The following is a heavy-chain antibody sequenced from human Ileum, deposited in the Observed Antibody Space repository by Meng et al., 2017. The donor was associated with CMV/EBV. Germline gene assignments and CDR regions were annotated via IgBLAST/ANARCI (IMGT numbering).Heavy chain of an antibody. D-gene: IGHD4-11*01. CDR3: ARPDRDESNYVFDY. CDR2: ISSGGSTK. Sequence: GGSLRLSCAASGFTLSNYEMTWVRQGPGKGLDWVSHISSGGSTKYYADSVKGRFTISRDNAKNSLYLQMNSLRAEDTAVYYCARPDRDESNYVFDYWGQGTLVTVSS. V-gene: IGHV3-48*03. J-gene: IGHJ4*02. CDR1: GFTLSNYE.